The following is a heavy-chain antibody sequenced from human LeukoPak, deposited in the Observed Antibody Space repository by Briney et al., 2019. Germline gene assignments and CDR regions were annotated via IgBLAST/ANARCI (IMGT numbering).Heavy chain of an antibody. CDR3: AAYGEPEIATIRRDY. Sequence: PEGSLRLSCAASGFTFDDYAMHWVRQAPGKGLEWVSGISWNSGSIGYADSVKGRFTISRDSAKNSLYLQMNSLRAEDTALYYCAAYGEPEIATIRRDYWGQGTLVTVSS. J-gene: IGHJ4*02. D-gene: IGHD5-24*01. V-gene: IGHV3-9*01. CDR1: GFTFDDYA. CDR2: ISWNSGSI.